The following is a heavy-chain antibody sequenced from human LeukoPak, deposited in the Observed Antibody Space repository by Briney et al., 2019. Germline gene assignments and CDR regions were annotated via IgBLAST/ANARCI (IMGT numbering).Heavy chain of an antibody. D-gene: IGHD3-10*01. V-gene: IGHV3-23*01. CDR1: GFTFSNYA. CDR2: IGDSGGST. J-gene: IGHJ4*02. CDR3: AKTLYGSGSYYY. Sequence: GGSLRLSCAASGFTFSNYAISWVRQAPGKGPEWVSTIGDSGGSTYYADSVKGRFTISRDNSKNTLYLQMNSLRAEDTAVYYCAKTLYGSGSYYYWGQGTLVTVSS.